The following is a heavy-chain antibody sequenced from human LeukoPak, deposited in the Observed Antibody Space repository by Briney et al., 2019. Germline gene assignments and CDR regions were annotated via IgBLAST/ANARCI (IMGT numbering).Heavy chain of an antibody. CDR3: ARRTFGGVIKY. CDR2: INHSGST. CDR1: GGSISRSNW. D-gene: IGHD3-16*02. Sequence: PSGTLSLTCAVSGGSISRSNWWSWVRQPPGKGLEWIGEINHSGSTNYNPSLKSRVTISVDTSKNQFSLKLSSVTAADTAVYYCARRTFGGVIKYWGQGTLVTVSS. V-gene: IGHV4-4*02. J-gene: IGHJ4*02.